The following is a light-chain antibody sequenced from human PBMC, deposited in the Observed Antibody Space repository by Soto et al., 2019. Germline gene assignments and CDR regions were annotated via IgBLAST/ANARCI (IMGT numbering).Light chain of an antibody. V-gene: IGKV1-39*01. Sequence: DIQMTQSPSSLSASVGDRATISCRASQDIRSYLTWYQRKPGTAPRLLIYGASIMDRGIPATFSASGSGTDFALNISSLQSDDFATYYCQQYDTCGSTFGQGTKVDIK. CDR3: QQYDTCGST. J-gene: IGKJ1*01. CDR1: QDIRSY. CDR2: GAS.